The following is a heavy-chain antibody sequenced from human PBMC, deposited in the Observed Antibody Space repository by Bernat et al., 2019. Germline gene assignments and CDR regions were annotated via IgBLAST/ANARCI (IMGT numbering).Heavy chain of an antibody. CDR3: ARVLDSSSWYNGYYYYYMDV. Sequence: QVQLVQSGAEVKKPGSSVKVSCKASGGTFSSYAISWVRQAPGQGLEWMGGIIPIFGTANYAQKFQGRVTITADKSTSTAYMELSSLRSEDTAVYYCARVLDSSSWYNGYYYYYMDVWGKGTTVTVSS. CDR1: GGTFSSYA. CDR2: IIPIFGTA. V-gene: IGHV1-69*06. D-gene: IGHD6-13*01. J-gene: IGHJ6*03.